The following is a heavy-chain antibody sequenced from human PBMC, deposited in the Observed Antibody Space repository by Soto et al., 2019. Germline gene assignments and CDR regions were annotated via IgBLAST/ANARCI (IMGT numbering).Heavy chain of an antibody. V-gene: IGHV4-4*07. Sequence: QVRLQESGPGLVKPSETLALTCTVSGASISNYYWSWIRQPAGKGLECLGLIYARGTTTYNPSLRSRVTMSVDTSKNQFSLNLNSVTAADTAVYYCARESRSELGTVEYWGQGTLVTVSS. CDR2: IYARGTT. D-gene: IGHD1-1*01. CDR1: GASISNYY. J-gene: IGHJ4*02. CDR3: ARESRSELGTVEY.